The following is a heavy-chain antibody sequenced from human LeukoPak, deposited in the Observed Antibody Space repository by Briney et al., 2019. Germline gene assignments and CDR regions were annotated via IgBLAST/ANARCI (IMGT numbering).Heavy chain of an antibody. D-gene: IGHD1-26*01. J-gene: IGHJ5*02. CDR1: GYTFTSYY. V-gene: IGHV1-46*01. CDR2: INPSGGST. Sequence: ASVKVSRKASGYTFTSYYMHWVRQAPGQGLEWMGIINPSGGSTSYAQKFQGRVTFTADESTSTAYMELSSLRSEDTALYYCARKLRLGGNWFDPWGQGTLVTVSP. CDR3: ARKLRLGGNWFDP.